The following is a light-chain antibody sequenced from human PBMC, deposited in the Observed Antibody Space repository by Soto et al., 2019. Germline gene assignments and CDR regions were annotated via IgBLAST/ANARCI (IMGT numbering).Light chain of an antibody. J-gene: IGKJ1*01. CDR2: SAS. V-gene: IGKV3-15*01. CDR1: QRVSSK. Sequence: ILLTQSPGTLSLSPGDRATLSCRGSQRVSSKLAWYQQRPGQAPRLLIYSASTRATGIPARFSGSGSGTEFTLTISSLKSEDFAVYYCHQYNHWLTWTFGQGTKVDIK. CDR3: HQYNHWLTWT.